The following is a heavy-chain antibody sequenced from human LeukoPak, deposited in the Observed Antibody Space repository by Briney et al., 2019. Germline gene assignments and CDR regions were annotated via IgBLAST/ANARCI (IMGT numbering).Heavy chain of an antibody. D-gene: IGHD6-13*01. CDR1: GFTFSSYS. CDR2: ISSSSSYI. CDR3: ARFLAHSSSWHFAAIDY. V-gene: IGHV3-21*01. Sequence: GGSLRLSCAASGFTFSSYSMNWVRQAPGKGLEWVSSISSSSSYIYYADSVKGRFTISRDNAKNSLYLQMNSLRAEDTAVYYCARFLAHSSSWHFAAIDYWGQGTLVTVSS. J-gene: IGHJ4*02.